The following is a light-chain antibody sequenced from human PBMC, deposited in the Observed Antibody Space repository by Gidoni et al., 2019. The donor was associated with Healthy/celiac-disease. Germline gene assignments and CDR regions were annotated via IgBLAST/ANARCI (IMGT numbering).Light chain of an antibody. V-gene: IGKV4-1*01. CDR2: WAS. J-gene: IGKJ1*01. CDR1: QSVLYSSNNKNY. Sequence: DIVMNQSPDPLAVSLGERATINCKSSQSVLYSSNNKNYLAWYQQKPGQPPKLLIYWASTRESGVPDRFSGSGSGTDFTLTISSLQAEDVAVYYCQQDYSTRTFGQGTKVEIK. CDR3: QQDYSTRT.